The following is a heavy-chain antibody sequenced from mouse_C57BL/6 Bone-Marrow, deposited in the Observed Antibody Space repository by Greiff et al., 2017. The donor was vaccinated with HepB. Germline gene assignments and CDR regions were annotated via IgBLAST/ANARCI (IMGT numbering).Heavy chain of an antibody. CDR3: ARPSSDGPGFAY. Sequence: QVQLQQPGAELVKPGASVKMSCKASGYTFTSYWITWVKQRPGQGLEWIGDIYPGSGSTNYNEKFKSKATLTVDTSSSTAYMQLSSLTSEDSAVYYCARPSSDGPGFAYWGQGTLVTVSA. J-gene: IGHJ3*01. V-gene: IGHV1-55*01. D-gene: IGHD2-3*01. CDR2: IYPGSGST. CDR1: GYTFTSYW.